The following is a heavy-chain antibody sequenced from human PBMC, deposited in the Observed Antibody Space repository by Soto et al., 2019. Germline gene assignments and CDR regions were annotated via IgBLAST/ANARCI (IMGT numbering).Heavy chain of an antibody. CDR3: ARGFYDSSGYDY. V-gene: IGHV3-33*01. D-gene: IGHD3-22*01. Sequence: LRLSCAASGFTFSSYGMHWVRQAPGKGLEWVAVIWYDGSNKYYADSVKGRFTISRDNSKNTLYLQMNSLRAEDTAVYYCARGFYDSSGYDYWGQGTLVTVSS. CDR2: IWYDGSNK. J-gene: IGHJ4*02. CDR1: GFTFSSYG.